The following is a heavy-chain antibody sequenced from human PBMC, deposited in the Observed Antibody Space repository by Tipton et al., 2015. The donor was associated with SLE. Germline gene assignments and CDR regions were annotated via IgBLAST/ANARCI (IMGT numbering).Heavy chain of an antibody. CDR2: IYHSGTA. CDR1: GGSISSSRYY. CDR3: ARGTTVTTWGGWFDP. J-gene: IGHJ5*02. D-gene: IGHD4-17*01. V-gene: IGHV4-39*07. Sequence: TLSLTCTVSGGSISSSRYYWGWIRQPPGKGLEWIGSIYHSGTAYYNPSLKSRVTISVDTSKNQFSLKLSSVTAADTAVYYCARGTTVTTWGGWFDPWGQGTLVTVSS.